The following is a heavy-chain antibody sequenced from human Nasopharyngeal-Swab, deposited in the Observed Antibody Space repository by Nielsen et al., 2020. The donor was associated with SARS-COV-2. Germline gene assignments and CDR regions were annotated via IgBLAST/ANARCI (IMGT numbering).Heavy chain of an antibody. Sequence: GESLKISCAASGFTFSSYGMHWVRQAPGKGLEWVAVIWYDGSNKHYADSVKGRFTISRDNSKNTLYLQMNSLRAEDTAVYYCARESHPPDWGSGGMDVWGQGTTVTVSS. CDR2: IWYDGSNK. J-gene: IGHJ6*02. V-gene: IGHV3-33*01. CDR3: ARESHPPDWGSGGMDV. D-gene: IGHD7-27*01. CDR1: GFTFSSYG.